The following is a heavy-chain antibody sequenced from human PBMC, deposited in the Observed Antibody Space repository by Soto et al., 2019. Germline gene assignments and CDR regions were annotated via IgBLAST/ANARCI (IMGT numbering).Heavy chain of an antibody. V-gene: IGHV3-30-3*01. J-gene: IGHJ4*02. D-gene: IGHD6-13*01. CDR3: ASLTGIHEIDY. CDR2: ISYDGSNK. CDR1: GFTFSSYA. Sequence: GGSLRLSCAASGFTFSSYAMHWVRQAPGKGLEWVAVISYDGSNKYYADSVKGRFTISRDNSKNTLYLQMNSLRAEDTAVYYCASLTGIHEIDYWGQGTLVTISS.